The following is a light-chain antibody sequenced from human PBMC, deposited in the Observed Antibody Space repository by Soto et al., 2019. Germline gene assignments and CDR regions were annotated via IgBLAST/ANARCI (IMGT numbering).Light chain of an antibody. J-gene: IGKJ1*01. CDR1: QSINDW. CDR3: QQYNTYPS. Sequence: DTQMTQSPSTLSASVGDRVTITCRASQSINDWLAWYQQKPGKAPKLLIFKASSLESEVPPRFSGSGSGTEFTLTIGSLQPEDFATYYCQQYNTYPSFGQGTKVEIK. V-gene: IGKV1-5*03. CDR2: KAS.